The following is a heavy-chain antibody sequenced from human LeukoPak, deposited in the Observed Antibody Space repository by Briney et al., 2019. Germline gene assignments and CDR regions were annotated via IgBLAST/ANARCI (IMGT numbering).Heavy chain of an antibody. D-gene: IGHD1/OR15-1a*01. CDR2: INHSGSAE. Sequence: GGSLRPSCAASGFTFSDYFMTWIRQAPGKGLEWVSSINHSGSAEYYADSVKGRFTISRDNAYNSLYLQMDSLRAEDTAVYYCARGTFADYWGQGTLVTVSS. V-gene: IGHV3-11*01. CDR1: GFTFSDYF. CDR3: ARGTFADY. J-gene: IGHJ4*02.